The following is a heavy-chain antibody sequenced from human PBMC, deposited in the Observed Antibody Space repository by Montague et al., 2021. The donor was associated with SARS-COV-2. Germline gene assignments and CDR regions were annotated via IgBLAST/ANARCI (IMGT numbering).Heavy chain of an antibody. Sequence: SETLSLTCTVSGGSISSSSYYWGWIRQPPGKGLEWIGSIYYSGSTYYNPSIKSRVTIYVDTSKNQFSLKLSSVTAADTAVYYCARLKAPYCSSTSCYSASWFDPWGQGTLVTVSS. CDR3: ARLKAPYCSSTSCYSASWFDP. D-gene: IGHD2-2*01. V-gene: IGHV4-39*01. CDR2: IYYSGST. J-gene: IGHJ5*02. CDR1: GGSISSSSYY.